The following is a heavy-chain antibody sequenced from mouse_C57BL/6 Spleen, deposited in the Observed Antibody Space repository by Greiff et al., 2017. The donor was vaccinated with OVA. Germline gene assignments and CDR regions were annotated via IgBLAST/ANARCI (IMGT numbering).Heavy chain of an antibody. CDR1: GFTFSSYA. Sequence: EVQLVESGGGLVKPGGSLKLSCAASGFTFSSYAMSWVRQTPEKRLEWVATISDGGSYTYYPDNVKGRFTISRDNAKNNLYLQMSHLKSEDTAMYYCARVWLLYWYFDVWGTGTTVTVSS. CDR2: ISDGGSYT. V-gene: IGHV5-4*01. J-gene: IGHJ1*03. CDR3: ARVWLLYWYFDV. D-gene: IGHD2-3*01.